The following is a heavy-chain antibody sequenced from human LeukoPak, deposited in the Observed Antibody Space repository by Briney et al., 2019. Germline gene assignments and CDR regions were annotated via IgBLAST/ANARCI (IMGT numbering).Heavy chain of an antibody. CDR3: ARGVWLESYFDY. Sequence: ASVKVSCKASGYTFTGYYMHWVRQAPGQGLEWMGWINPNSGGTNYAQKFQGRVTMTRDTSISTAYMELSRLRSDGTAVYYCARGVWLESYFDYWGQGTLVTVSS. D-gene: IGHD6-19*01. V-gene: IGHV1-2*02. CDR2: INPNSGGT. CDR1: GYTFTGYY. J-gene: IGHJ4*02.